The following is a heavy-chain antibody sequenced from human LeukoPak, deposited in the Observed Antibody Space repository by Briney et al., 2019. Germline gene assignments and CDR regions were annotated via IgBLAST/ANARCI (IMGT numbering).Heavy chain of an antibody. CDR3: ARDNYDSSGYYFD. CDR2: ISSSGSTM. J-gene: IGHJ4*02. V-gene: IGHV3-48*04. D-gene: IGHD3-22*01. Sequence: GGSLRLSCAASGFTFSSYSMNWVRQAPGKGLEWVSYISSSGSTMYYADSVKGRFTISRDNAKNSLYLQMNSLRAEDTAVNYCARDNYDSSGYYFDWGQGTLVTVSS. CDR1: GFTFSSYS.